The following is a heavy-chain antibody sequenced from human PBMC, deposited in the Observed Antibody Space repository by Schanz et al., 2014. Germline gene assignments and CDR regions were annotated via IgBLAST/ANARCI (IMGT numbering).Heavy chain of an antibody. D-gene: IGHD3-3*01. CDR3: VRDSFFAFDY. CDR1: GFSFGNYG. V-gene: IGHV3-30*03. J-gene: IGHJ4*02. Sequence: VQLLESGGGLVQPGGSLRLSCEASGFSFGNYGMSWVRQAPGGGLEWVAGISNGGSDEYYVDSVKGRITISRDNSKNTLYLQMNSLRAEDTAVYYCVRDSFFAFDYWGQGTLVTVSS. CDR2: ISNGGSDE.